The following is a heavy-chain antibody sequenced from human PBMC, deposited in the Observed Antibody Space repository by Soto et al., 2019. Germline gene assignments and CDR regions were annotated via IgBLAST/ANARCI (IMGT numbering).Heavy chain of an antibody. V-gene: IGHV4-31*02. Sequence: PSEALSLTCTVSGGSISSGGYYWSWIRQHPGKGLEWIGYIYYSGSTYYNPSLKSRVTISVDTSKNQFSLKLSSVTAADTAVYYCARFNSGSYYEAFDIWGQGTMVTVSS. J-gene: IGHJ3*02. D-gene: IGHD1-26*01. CDR2: IYYSGST. CDR1: GGSISSGGYY. CDR3: ARFNSGSYYEAFDI.